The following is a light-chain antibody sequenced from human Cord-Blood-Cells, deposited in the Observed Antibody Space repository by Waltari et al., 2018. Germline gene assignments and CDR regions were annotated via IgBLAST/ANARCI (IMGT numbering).Light chain of an antibody. CDR3: SSYTSSSTYV. J-gene: IGLJ1*01. CDR1: SSDVGGYNY. Sequence: QSALTQPASVSGSPGQSITISCTGTSSDVGGYNYVSWYQQHPGKAPKLMIYDVSKRPSGXSNXXXGSNSGNPXXLTIXGLQAEDEADYYCSSYTSSSTYVFGTGTKVTVL. V-gene: IGLV2-14*01. CDR2: DVS.